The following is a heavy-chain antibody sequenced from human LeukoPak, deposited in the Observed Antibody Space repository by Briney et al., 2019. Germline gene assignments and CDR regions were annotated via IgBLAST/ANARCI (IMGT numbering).Heavy chain of an antibody. D-gene: IGHD1-26*01. CDR2: ISSSGSSI. V-gene: IGHV3-48*01. CDR3: AKVPQELPPPLPFDY. CDR1: GFTFSNFN. J-gene: IGHJ4*02. Sequence: GGSLRLSCAASGFTFSNFNMNWVRQAPGKGLEWVSYISSSGSSIYYADSVKGRFTISRDNAKNSLYLQMNSLRAEDTAVYYCAKVPQELPPPLPFDYWGQGTLVTVSS.